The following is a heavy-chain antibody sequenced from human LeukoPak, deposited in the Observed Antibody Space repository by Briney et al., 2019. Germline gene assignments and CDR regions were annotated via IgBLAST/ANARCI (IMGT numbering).Heavy chain of an antibody. CDR1: GGSFSGYY. V-gene: IGHV3-53*01. CDR3: ARMGGYGDYGMDY. Sequence: ETLSLTCAVYGGSFSGYYWSWVRQAPGKGLEWVSVIYSGGSTYYADSVKGRFTISRDNSKNTLYLQMNSLRAEDTAVYYCARMGGYGDYGMDYWGQGTLVTVSS. J-gene: IGHJ4*02. CDR2: IYSGGST. D-gene: IGHD4-17*01.